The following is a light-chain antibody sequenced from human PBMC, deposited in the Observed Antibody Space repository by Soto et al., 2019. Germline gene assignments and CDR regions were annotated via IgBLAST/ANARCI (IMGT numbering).Light chain of an antibody. V-gene: IGKV3-20*01. CDR3: QQYGSSSWT. CDR2: GAS. Sequence: EIVLTQSPGTLSLSPGERATLSCRASQSVRSTSLVWYQQKPGQATRLLIYGASSRATVIPDRFSGSGSGTDFTLTISRLEPEDSAVYYCQQYGSSSWTFGQGTRVEIK. J-gene: IGKJ1*01. CDR1: QSVRSTS.